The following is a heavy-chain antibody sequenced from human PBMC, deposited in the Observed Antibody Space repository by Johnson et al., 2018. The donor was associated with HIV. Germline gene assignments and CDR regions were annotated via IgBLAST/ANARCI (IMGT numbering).Heavy chain of an antibody. Sequence: VQLVESGGGVVQPGRSLRLSCAASGFIFSRNDMHWVRQAPGKGLEWVCGINWNGGSTGYVDSVKGRFTISRDNAKNTLYLQMNSLRAEDTAVYYCASTDDAFDIWGQGTMVTVSS. V-gene: IGHV3-20*04. D-gene: IGHD4-17*01. CDR1: GFIFSRND. CDR3: ASTDDAFDI. J-gene: IGHJ3*02. CDR2: INWNGGST.